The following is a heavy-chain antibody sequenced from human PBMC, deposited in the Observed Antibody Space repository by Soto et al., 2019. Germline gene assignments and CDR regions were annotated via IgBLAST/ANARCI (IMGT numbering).Heavy chain of an antibody. CDR1: GFTFSSYA. Sequence: ALRLSCAASGFTFSSYAMHWVRQAPGKGLEWVAVTSSDGSNKYYADPVKGRFTISRDNSKNTLYLQMNTLRGEDTAVYYCARDPYGDYYFDYWGQGTLVTVSS. V-gene: IGHV3-30-3*01. D-gene: IGHD4-17*01. CDR3: ARDPYGDYYFDY. J-gene: IGHJ4*02. CDR2: TSSDGSNK.